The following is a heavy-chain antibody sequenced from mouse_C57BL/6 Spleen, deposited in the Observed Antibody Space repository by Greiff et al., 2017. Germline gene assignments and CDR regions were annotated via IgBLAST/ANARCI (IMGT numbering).Heavy chain of an antibody. V-gene: IGHV1-52*01. CDR2: IDPSDSET. Sequence: QVQLQQPGAELVRPGSSVKLSCKASGYTFTSYWMHWVKQRPIQGLEWIGNIDPSDSETHYNQKFKDKATLTVDKSSSTAYMQLSSLTSEDSAVYYCARSGTVLDFDYWGQGTTLTVSS. D-gene: IGHD3-3*01. J-gene: IGHJ2*01. CDR3: ARSGTVLDFDY. CDR1: GYTFTSYW.